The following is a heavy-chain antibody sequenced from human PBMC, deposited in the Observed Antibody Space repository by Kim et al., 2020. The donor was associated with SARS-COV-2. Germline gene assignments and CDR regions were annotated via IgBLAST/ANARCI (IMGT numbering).Heavy chain of an antibody. CDR2: ISGSGTTI. J-gene: IGHJ4*02. D-gene: IGHD4-4*01. CDR3: ARGPNYSPFDY. CDR1: GFTFSSYE. V-gene: IGHV3-48*03. Sequence: GGSLRLSCAASGFTFSSYEMNWVRQAPGKGLEWVSYISGSGTTIYYADSVRGRFTISRGNDKNSLYLQMNSLRAEDTAVYYCARGPNYSPFDYWGQGTLV.